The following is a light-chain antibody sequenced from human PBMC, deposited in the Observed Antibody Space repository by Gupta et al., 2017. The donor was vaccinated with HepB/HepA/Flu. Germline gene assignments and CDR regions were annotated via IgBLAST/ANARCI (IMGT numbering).Light chain of an antibody. CDR2: DAS. CDR3: QQRGNWPLT. CDR1: QSIATY. V-gene: IGKV3-11*01. J-gene: IGKJ4*01. Sequence: ETVLTQSPATLSLSPGERATLSCRASQSIATYLGWFQQKPGQAPRLLIYDASNRATGVPARFSGSGSGTDFTLTISSLEPEDFAVYYCQQRGNWPLTFGGGTKLE.